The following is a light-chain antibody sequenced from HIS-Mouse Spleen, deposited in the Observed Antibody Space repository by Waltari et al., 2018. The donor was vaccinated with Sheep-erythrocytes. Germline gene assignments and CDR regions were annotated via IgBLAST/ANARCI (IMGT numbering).Light chain of an antibody. CDR3: CSYAGSYNHV. Sequence: QSALTQPRSVSGSPGQSVTISCTGTSSDGGGYNYVSWYQQHPGKAPKLMIYDVSQRPSGVPDRFSGSKSGNTASLTISGLQAEDEADYYCCSYAGSYNHVFATGTKVTVL. CDR1: SSDGGGYNY. V-gene: IGLV2-11*01. CDR2: DVS. J-gene: IGLJ1*01.